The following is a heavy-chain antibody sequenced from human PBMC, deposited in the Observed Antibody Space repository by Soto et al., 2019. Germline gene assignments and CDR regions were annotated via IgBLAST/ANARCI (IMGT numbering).Heavy chain of an antibody. V-gene: IGHV1-8*01. CDR3: ARCLSFTLVRGVTG. CDR2: MNPNSGNT. D-gene: IGHD3-10*01. Sequence: ASVKVSCKATGYTFTSYDINWVRQATGQGLERMGWMNPNSGNTGYAQKFQGRVTMTRNTSISTAYMELSSLRSEDTSVYYCARCLSFTLVRGVTGWGQGTLVTVSS. J-gene: IGHJ4*02. CDR1: GYTFTSYD.